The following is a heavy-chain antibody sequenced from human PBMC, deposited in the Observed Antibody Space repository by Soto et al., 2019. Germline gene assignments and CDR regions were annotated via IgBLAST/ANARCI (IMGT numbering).Heavy chain of an antibody. CDR2: IIPIFGTA. CDR3: AREAKLGNWFDP. V-gene: IGHV1-69*13. D-gene: IGHD3-16*01. CDR1: GGTFSSYA. J-gene: IGHJ5*02. Sequence: GASVKVSCKASGGTFSSYAISWVRQAPGQGLEWMGGIIPIFGTANYAQKFQGRVTITADESTSTAYMELSSLRSEDTAVYYCAREAKLGNWFDPWGQGTLVTVSS.